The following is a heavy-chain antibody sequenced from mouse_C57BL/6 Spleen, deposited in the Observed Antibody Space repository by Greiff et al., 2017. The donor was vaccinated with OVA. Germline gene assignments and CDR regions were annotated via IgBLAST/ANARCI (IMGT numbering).Heavy chain of an antibody. D-gene: IGHD2-3*01. CDR2: IRNKANNHAT. V-gene: IGHV6-6*01. CDR1: GFTFSDAW. CDR3: TRQAGYFYFDY. Sequence: EVQLVESGGGLVQPGGSMKLSCAASGFTFSDAWMDWVRQSPEKGLEWVAEIRNKANNHATYYAESVKGRFTISRDDSKSSVYLQMNSLRAEDTGIYYCTRQAGYFYFDYWGQGTTLTVSS. J-gene: IGHJ2*01.